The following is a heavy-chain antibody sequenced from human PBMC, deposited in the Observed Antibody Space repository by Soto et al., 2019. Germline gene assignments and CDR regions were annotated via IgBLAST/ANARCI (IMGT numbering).Heavy chain of an antibody. J-gene: IGHJ3*02. D-gene: IGHD3-10*01. Sequence: QVQLVESGGGVVQPGRSLRLSCAPSGFTFSSFGMHWVRQAPGKGLEWVAVIWDDGHRKEYADSVKGRFTISRDNSKNMLYLQMDSLTVEDTAVYFCVRDDAGHDNALDIWGQGTMVTVSS. CDR1: GFTFSSFG. CDR2: IWDDGHRK. CDR3: VRDDAGHDNALDI. V-gene: IGHV3-33*01.